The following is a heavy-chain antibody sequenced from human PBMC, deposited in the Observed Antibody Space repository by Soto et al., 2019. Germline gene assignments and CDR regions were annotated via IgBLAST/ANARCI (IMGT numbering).Heavy chain of an antibody. CDR1: GYTFTSYA. CDR3: ARDEWAAAGNFDY. J-gene: IGHJ4*02. CDR2: INAGNGNT. D-gene: IGHD6-13*01. V-gene: IGHV1-3*01. Sequence: ASVKVSCKASGYTFTSYAMHWVRQAPGQRLEWMGWINAGNGNTKYSQKFQGRVTITRDTSASTAYMELSSLRSEDTAVYYCARDEWAAAGNFDYWGQGTLVTVSS.